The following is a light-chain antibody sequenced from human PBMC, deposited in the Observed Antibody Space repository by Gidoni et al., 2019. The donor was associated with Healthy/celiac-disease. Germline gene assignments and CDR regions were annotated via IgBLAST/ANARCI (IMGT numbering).Light chain of an antibody. CDR2: GAS. Sequence: EIVLTQSPGTLSLSPGEGATLSCRASQRVSSSYLAWYQQKPGQAPRLLIYGASSRATGIPDRFSGSGSGTDFTLTISRLEPEDFAVYYCQQHGSSPFTFGPGTKVDIK. CDR1: QRVSSSY. CDR3: QQHGSSPFT. J-gene: IGKJ3*01. V-gene: IGKV3-20*01.